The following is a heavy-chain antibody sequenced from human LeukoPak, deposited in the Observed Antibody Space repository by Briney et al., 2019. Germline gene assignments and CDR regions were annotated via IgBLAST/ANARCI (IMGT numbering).Heavy chain of an antibody. Sequence: GASVKVSCKASGGTFSSYAISWVRQAPGQGLEWMGRIIPILGIANYAQKFQGRVTITADKSTSTAYMELSSLRSEDTAVYYCARDDYGSGRNYYYGMDVWGQGTTVTVSS. D-gene: IGHD3-10*01. V-gene: IGHV1-69*04. CDR1: GGTFSSYA. CDR2: IIPILGIA. J-gene: IGHJ6*02. CDR3: ARDDYGSGRNYYYGMDV.